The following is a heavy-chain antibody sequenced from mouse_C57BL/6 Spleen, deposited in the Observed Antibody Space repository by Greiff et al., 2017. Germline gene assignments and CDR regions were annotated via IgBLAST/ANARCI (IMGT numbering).Heavy chain of an antibody. CDR1: GYAFSSSW. V-gene: IGHV1-82*01. CDR2: IYPGDGDT. CDR3: AREEVYYGNYGNFDY. Sequence: VQLQQSGPELVKPGASVKISCKASGYAFSSSWMNWVKQRPGKGLEWIGRIYPGDGDTNYNGKFKGKATLTADKSSSTAYMQLSSLTSEDSAVYFCAREEVYYGNYGNFDYWGQGTTLTVSS. J-gene: IGHJ2*01. D-gene: IGHD2-1*01.